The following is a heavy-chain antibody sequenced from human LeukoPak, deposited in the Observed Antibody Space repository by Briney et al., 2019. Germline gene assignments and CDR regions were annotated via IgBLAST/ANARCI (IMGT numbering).Heavy chain of an antibody. CDR3: ASAVDTAHSRTKYYFDY. CDR1: GGTFSSYA. CDR2: IIPIFGTA. V-gene: IGHV1-69*01. J-gene: IGHJ4*02. D-gene: IGHD5-18*01. Sequence: SVKVSCKASGGTFSSYAISWVRQAPGQGLEWMGAIIPIFGTANYAQKFQGGVTITADESTSTAYMELSSLRSEDTAVYYCASAVDTAHSRTKYYFDYWGQGTLVTVSS.